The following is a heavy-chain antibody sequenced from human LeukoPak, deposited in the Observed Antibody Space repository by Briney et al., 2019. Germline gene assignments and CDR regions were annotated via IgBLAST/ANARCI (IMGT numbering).Heavy chain of an antibody. J-gene: IGHJ4*02. Sequence: PSETLSLTCTVSGGSISSSSYYWGWIRQPPGKGLEWIGSIYYSGSTYYNPSLKSRVTISVDTSKNQFSLKLSSVTAADTAVYYCARDGYSSGWYDYWGQGTLVTVSS. CDR3: ARDGYSSGWYDY. D-gene: IGHD6-19*01. CDR1: GGSISSSSYY. V-gene: IGHV4-39*07. CDR2: IYYSGST.